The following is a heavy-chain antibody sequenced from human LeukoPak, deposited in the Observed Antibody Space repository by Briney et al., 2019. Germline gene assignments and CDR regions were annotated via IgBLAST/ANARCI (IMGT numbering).Heavy chain of an antibody. V-gene: IGHV5-51*01. CDR1: GYSFTSYW. J-gene: IGHJ5*02. CDR3: ARRGKYQLLTNWFDP. D-gene: IGHD2-2*01. Sequence: GESLKISLKGSGYSFTSYWIGWVRQLPGKGLGWMGIIYPGDSDTRYSPSFQGQVTISADKSISTAYLQWSSLKASDTAMYYCARRGKYQLLTNWFDPWGQGTLVTVSS. CDR2: IYPGDSDT.